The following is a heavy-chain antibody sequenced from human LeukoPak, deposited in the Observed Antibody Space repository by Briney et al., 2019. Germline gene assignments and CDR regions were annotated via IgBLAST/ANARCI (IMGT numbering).Heavy chain of an antibody. Sequence: GGSLRLSCAASGFTFSYYNMNWVRQAPGKGLEWVSSISTSSSYIYYADSVKGRFTISRDNAKNSPYLQMNSLRAEDTAVYYCARDGELHSAFDIWGPGAIVTVSS. V-gene: IGHV3-21*01. D-gene: IGHD1-7*01. CDR3: ARDGELHSAFDI. CDR2: ISTSSSYI. J-gene: IGHJ3*02. CDR1: GFTFSYYN.